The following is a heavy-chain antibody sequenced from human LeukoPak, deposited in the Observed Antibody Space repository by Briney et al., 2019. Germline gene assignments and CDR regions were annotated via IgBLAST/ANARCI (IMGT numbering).Heavy chain of an antibody. D-gene: IGHD3-10*01. CDR2: IYHSGST. V-gene: IGHV4-38-2*01. CDR1: GYSISSGYY. Sequence: SETLSLTCAVSGYSISSGYYWGWNRQPPGKGREWIGCIYHSGSTYYNPSLKSRVTISVDTSKTQFSLKLSSVTAADTAVYYCARSYGSGSYGYYYYYMDVWGKGTTVTVSS. J-gene: IGHJ6*03. CDR3: ARSYGSGSYGYYYYYMDV.